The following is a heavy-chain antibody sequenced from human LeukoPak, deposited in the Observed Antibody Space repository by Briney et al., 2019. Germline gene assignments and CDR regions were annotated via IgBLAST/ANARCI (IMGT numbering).Heavy chain of an antibody. D-gene: IGHD3-22*01. Sequence: PSQTLSLTCTVSGGSISSGGYYWSWIRQHPGTGLEWIGYIYYSGSTYYNPSLKSRVTISVDTSKNQFSLKLSSVTAADTAVYYCARAEGYDSTWFDPWGQGTLDTVSS. CDR3: ARAEGYDSTWFDP. CDR1: GGSISSGGYY. V-gene: IGHV4-31*03. J-gene: IGHJ5*02. CDR2: IYYSGST.